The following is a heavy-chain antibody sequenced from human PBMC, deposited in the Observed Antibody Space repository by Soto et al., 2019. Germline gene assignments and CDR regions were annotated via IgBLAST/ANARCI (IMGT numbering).Heavy chain of an antibody. J-gene: IGHJ4*02. CDR2: IIPIFGTA. CDR3: ARSRLQEMDKTKLPPDY. V-gene: IGHV1-69*06. D-gene: IGHD1-7*01. Sequence: QVQLVQSGADVKKPGSSVKVSCKASGGTFSSYAISWVRQAPGQGLAWMGGIIPIFGTANYAQKFHGRVTITEDKPTSTADLELSSLRAEDTAVYNCARSRLQEMDKTKLPPDYWGQGTLVTFSS. CDR1: GGTFSSYA.